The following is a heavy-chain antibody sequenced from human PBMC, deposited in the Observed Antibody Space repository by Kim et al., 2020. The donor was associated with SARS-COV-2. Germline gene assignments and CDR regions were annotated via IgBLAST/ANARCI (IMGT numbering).Heavy chain of an antibody. V-gene: IGHV4-61*08. CDR1: ADADSMFAFY. D-gene: IGHD2-15*01. Sequence: SETLSLTCTVSADADSMFAFYWSWIRQSPGKGLEWIGYIYYSGSTIYNPFFQSRVTLSVDTTMKQFSLNLGSVTAADTAIYYCVRAPLGYCSGGSCLPGFDSWGQGIRVTVSS. J-gene: IGHJ4*02. CDR3: VRAPLGYCSGGSCLPGFDS. CDR2: IYYSGST.